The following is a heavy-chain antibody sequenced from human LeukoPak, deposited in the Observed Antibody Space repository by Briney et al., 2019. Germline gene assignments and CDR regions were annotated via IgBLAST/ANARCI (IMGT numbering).Heavy chain of an antibody. CDR1: GFTFSSYS. CDR3: ARIGYSYGKPLDY. CDR2: ISSSSSTI. D-gene: IGHD5-18*01. J-gene: IGHJ4*02. Sequence: GGSLRLSCAASGFTFSSYSMNWVRQAPGKGLEWVSYISSSSSTIYYADSVKGRFTISRDNAKNSRYLQMNSLRAEDTAVYYCARIGYSYGKPLDYWGQGTLVTVSS. V-gene: IGHV3-48*01.